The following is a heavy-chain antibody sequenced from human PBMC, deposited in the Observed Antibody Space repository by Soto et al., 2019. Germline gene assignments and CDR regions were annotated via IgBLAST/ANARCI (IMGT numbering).Heavy chain of an antibody. V-gene: IGHV3-23*01. D-gene: IGHD6-19*01. CDR3: AKDRGGYSSGWYQY. CDR1: GFTFSSYA. CDR2: ISGSGGST. Sequence: EVQLLESGGGLVQPGGSLRLSCAASGFTFSSYAMSWVRQAPGKGLEWVSAISGSGGSTYYADSVKGRFTISRDNSKNPPYLQMNGLRAEDTAVYYCAKDRGGYSSGWYQYWGQGTLVTVSS. J-gene: IGHJ4*02.